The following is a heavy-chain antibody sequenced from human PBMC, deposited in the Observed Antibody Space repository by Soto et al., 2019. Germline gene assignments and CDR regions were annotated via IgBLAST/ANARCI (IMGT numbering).Heavy chain of an antibody. Sequence: QVQLQESGPGLVKPSETLSLTCTVSGGSISSYYWSWIRQPPGKGLEWIGYIYYSGSTIYNPSLKSRLPTSVDTSKNRFPLRLSSVTAADTAAYYRASRYGPGFDYWGQGTLVAVSS. V-gene: IGHV4-59*08. CDR2: IYYSGST. D-gene: IGHD4-17*01. CDR1: GGSISSYY. CDR3: ASRYGPGFDY. J-gene: IGHJ4*02.